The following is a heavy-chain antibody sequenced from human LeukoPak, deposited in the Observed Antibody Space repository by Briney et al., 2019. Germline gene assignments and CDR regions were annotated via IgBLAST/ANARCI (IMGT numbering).Heavy chain of an antibody. J-gene: IGHJ4*02. CDR2: ISGSGANT. V-gene: IGHV3-23*01. CDR1: GLTFSVYA. Sequence: GGSLRLSCAASGLTFSVYAMSWVRQAPVKGLEWVSTISGSGANTYYADSVKGRFTISRDTSKTTLFLQMNSLRAEDTAIYYCAKGDPRYCSGGSCSYWGQGTLVTVSS. D-gene: IGHD2-15*01. CDR3: AKGDPRYCSGGSCSY.